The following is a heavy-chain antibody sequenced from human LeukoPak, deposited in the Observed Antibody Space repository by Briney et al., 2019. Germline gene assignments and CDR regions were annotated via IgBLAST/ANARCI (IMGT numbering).Heavy chain of an antibody. CDR2: IKQDGSEK. J-gene: IGHJ4*02. CDR3: ARADDSSSGHFDY. V-gene: IGHV3-7*04. Sequence: GGSLRLSCAASGFTFSSYWMSWVRQAPGKGLEWVANIKQDGSEKYYVDSVKGRFTISRDNAKNSLYLQMNSLRAEDTAVYYCARADDSSSGHFDYWGQGALVTVSS. D-gene: IGHD6-6*01. CDR1: GFTFSSYW.